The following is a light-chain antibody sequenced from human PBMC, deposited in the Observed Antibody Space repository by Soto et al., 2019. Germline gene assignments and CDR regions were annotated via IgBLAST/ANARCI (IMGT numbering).Light chain of an antibody. V-gene: IGKV3-20*01. Sequence: EIVLTQSPGTLSLSPGERATLSCRASQSVSSSFLAWYQQKPGQAPRLLFYGASNRATGIPDRFSASGSGTDFTLSISRLEPEDFAVYYCQQYGRSPPWTFGQGTKVEI. J-gene: IGKJ1*01. CDR3: QQYGRSPPWT. CDR1: QSVSSSF. CDR2: GAS.